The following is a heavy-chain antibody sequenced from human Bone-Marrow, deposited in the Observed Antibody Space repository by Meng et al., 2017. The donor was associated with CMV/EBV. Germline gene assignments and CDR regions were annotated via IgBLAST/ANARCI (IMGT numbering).Heavy chain of an antibody. V-gene: IGHV3-7*01. CDR1: GFTFTRHW. Sequence: GESLKISCVASGFTFTRHWMIWVRQPPGKGLEWVANIKEDGSTKFYVDSVKGRFTISRDNSKNSLYLQMNSLRAEDTAVYYCARRRGSYSSDYWGQGTLVTVSS. CDR3: ARRRGSYSSDY. CDR2: IKEDGSTK. D-gene: IGHD1-26*01. J-gene: IGHJ4*02.